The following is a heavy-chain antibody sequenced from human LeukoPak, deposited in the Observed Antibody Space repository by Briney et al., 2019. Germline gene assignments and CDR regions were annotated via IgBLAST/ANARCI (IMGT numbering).Heavy chain of an antibody. CDR2: IYYSGST. J-gene: IGHJ5*02. D-gene: IGHD2-8*01. CDR1: GGSISSYY. V-gene: IGHV4-59*01. Sequence: KTSETLSLTCTVSGGSISSYYWSWIRQPPGKGLEWIGYIYYSGSTNYNPSLKSRVTISVDTSKNHFSLKLSSVTAADTAVYYCARVVYRRGFDPWGQGTLVTVSS. CDR3: ARVVYRRGFDP.